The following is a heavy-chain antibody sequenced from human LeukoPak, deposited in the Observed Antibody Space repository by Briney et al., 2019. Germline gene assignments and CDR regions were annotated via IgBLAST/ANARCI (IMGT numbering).Heavy chain of an antibody. CDR2: IWYDGSNE. D-gene: IGHD6-6*01. V-gene: IGHV3-33*01. CDR1: GFTFRNHG. CDR3: ARDIAARRFDY. Sequence: GGSLRLSCAASGFTFRNHGMHWVRQAPGKGLEWVAVIWYDGSNEYYADSVKGRLTISRDNSKNTLYLQMNSLRVEDTAVYYCARDIAARRFDYWGQGTLVTVSS. J-gene: IGHJ4*02.